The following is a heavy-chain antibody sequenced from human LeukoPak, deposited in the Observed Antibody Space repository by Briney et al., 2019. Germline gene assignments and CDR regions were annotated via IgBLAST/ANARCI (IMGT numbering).Heavy chain of an antibody. V-gene: IGHV3-21*01. J-gene: IGHJ4*02. D-gene: IGHD6-13*01. CDR3: ARDRRSRYYFDY. CDR2: ISSSSSYI. CDR1: GFTFSSYE. Sequence: GGSLRLSCAASGFTFSSYEMNWVRQAPGKGLEWVSSISSSSSYIYYADSVKGRFTISRDNAKNSLYLQMNSLRAEDTAVYYCARDRRSRYYFDYWGQGTLVTVSS.